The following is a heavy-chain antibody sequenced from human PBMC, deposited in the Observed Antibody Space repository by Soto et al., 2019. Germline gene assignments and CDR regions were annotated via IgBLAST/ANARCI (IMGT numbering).Heavy chain of an antibody. Sequence: QVQLVHSGAEVKKPGSSVKVSCKSSGYTFTIYTVTWVRQAPGQGLEWMGRIIPIFTQTNYAQKFQDRVTITADKSTSTVYMELSGLRYEDTAVYYCARGGVGAAGGMDVWGQGTTVTVPS. V-gene: IGHV1-69*08. CDR3: ARGGVGAAGGMDV. CDR1: GYTFTIYT. J-gene: IGHJ6*02. CDR2: IIPIFTQT. D-gene: IGHD1-26*01.